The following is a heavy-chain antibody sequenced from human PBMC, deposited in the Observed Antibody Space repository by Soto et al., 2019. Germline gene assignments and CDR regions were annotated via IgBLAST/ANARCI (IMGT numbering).Heavy chain of an antibody. D-gene: IGHD3-10*01. CDR3: ARGSTDSYPGSRIFDF. CDR2: ITDTGGAA. J-gene: IGHJ4*02. Sequence: GGSLRLSCVASGLTFGSRPLSWVPQAPGEGLQWVSTITDTGGAAKYADSVRGRFVISRDNSKKILYLQMTSLTAEDSAMYFCARGSTDSYPGSRIFDFWGRGTLVTVSS. V-gene: IGHV3-23*01. CDR1: GLTFGSRP.